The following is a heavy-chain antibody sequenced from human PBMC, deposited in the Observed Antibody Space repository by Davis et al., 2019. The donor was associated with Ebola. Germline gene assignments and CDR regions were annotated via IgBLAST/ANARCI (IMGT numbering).Heavy chain of an antibody. CDR3: ARQGDYEGYSYYGLDV. CDR2: IYPGDSDT. J-gene: IGHJ6*02. D-gene: IGHD4-17*01. Sequence: GESLKTSCKGSGYSFTSYWIGWVRQMPGKGLEWMGIIYPGDSDTRYSPSFQGQVTIPADKSLSTAYLQWSSLKASDSATFYCARQGDYEGYSYYGLDVWGQGTMVIVSS. CDR1: GYSFTSYW. V-gene: IGHV5-51*01.